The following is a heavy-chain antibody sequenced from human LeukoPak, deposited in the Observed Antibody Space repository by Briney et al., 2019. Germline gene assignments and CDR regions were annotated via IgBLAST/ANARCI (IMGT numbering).Heavy chain of an antibody. Sequence: GGSLRLSCAASGFTFSSYGMHWVRQAPGKGLEWVAFIRYDGSNKYYADSVKGRFTISRDNSKNTLYLQMNSLRAEDTAVYYCAKNARSTLFLQGSYYYHYMDVWGKGTTVTISS. D-gene: IGHD3-22*01. V-gene: IGHV3-30*02. J-gene: IGHJ6*03. CDR2: IRYDGSNK. CDR1: GFTFSSYG. CDR3: AKNARSTLFLQGSYYYHYMDV.